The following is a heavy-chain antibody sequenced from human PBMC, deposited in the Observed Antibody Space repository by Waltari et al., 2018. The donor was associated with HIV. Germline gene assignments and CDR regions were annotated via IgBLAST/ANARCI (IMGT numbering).Heavy chain of an antibody. D-gene: IGHD3-22*01. CDR2: ISSSSTI. CDR1: GFTFSSYS. Sequence: EVQLVESGGGLVQPGGSLRLSCAASGFTFSSYSMNWVRQAPGKGMEWVSYISSSSTIYYADSVKGRFTISRDNAKNSLYLQMNSLRAEDTAVYYCARDSPYYDTAFDIWGQGTMVTVSS. CDR3: ARDSPYYDTAFDI. V-gene: IGHV3-48*01. J-gene: IGHJ3*02.